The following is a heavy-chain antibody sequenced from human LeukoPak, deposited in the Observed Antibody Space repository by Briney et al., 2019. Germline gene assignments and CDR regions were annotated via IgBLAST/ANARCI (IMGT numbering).Heavy chain of an antibody. CDR1: GYTFTGYY. CDR2: INPNSGVT. CDR3: ARDPASEWFGP. J-gene: IGHJ5*02. V-gene: IGHV1-2*02. Sequence: ASVKVSCKASGYTFTGYYIHWVRQAPGQGLEWMGWINPNSGVTNYAQKFQGRVTMTRDTSISTAYMELSRLRSDDTAVYYCARDPASEWFGPWGQGTLVTVSS.